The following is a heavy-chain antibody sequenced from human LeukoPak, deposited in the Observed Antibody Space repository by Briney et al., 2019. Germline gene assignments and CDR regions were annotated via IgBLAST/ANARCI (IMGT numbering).Heavy chain of an antibody. Sequence: GESLKISCKGSGYSFTSYWIGWVRQMPGKGLEWMGIIYPGDSNTSYSPSFQGQVTISADKSINTAYLQWSSLKASDTAMYYCARHTTHYGMDVWGQGTAVTVSS. D-gene: IGHD1-26*01. V-gene: IGHV5-51*01. CDR3: ARHTTHYGMDV. CDR1: GYSFTSYW. J-gene: IGHJ6*02. CDR2: IYPGDSNT.